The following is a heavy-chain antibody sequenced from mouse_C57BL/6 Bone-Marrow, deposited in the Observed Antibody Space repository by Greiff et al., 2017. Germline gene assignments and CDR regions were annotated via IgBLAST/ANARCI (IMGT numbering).Heavy chain of an antibody. CDR3: AKGIVTTYYYAMDY. CDR2: ISYDGSN. J-gene: IGHJ4*01. D-gene: IGHD2-5*01. V-gene: IGHV3-6*01. Sequence: EVQLVESGPGLVKPSQSLSLTCSVTGYSITSGYYWNWNRQFPGNKLDWMGYISYDGSNNYNQSLKNRISITRDKSKNQFFLKLKSVTTEDTSTYYFAKGIVTTYYYAMDYWGQGTSVTVSS. CDR1: GYSITSGYY.